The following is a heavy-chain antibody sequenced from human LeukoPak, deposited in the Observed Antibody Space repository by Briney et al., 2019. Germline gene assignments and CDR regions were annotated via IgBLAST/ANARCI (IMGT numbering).Heavy chain of an antibody. CDR3: VKRSSEWLRSLNLYFDY. Sequence: QSGGSLRLSCAASGFTFSSYAMSWVRQAPGKGLEWVSGISGSGGSTYYADSVKGRFTISRDNSKNTLYLQMHSLGVEDTAVYYCVKRSSEWLRSLNLYFDYWGQGTLVTVSS. CDR1: GFTFSSYA. J-gene: IGHJ4*02. V-gene: IGHV3-23*01. D-gene: IGHD5-12*01. CDR2: ISGSGGST.